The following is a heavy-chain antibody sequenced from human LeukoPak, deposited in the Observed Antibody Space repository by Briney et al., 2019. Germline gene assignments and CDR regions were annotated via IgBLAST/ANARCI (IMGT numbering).Heavy chain of an antibody. J-gene: IGHJ3*02. CDR2: IYYSGST. D-gene: IGHD3-3*01. V-gene: IGHV4-39*01. Sequence: PSETLSLLPTVSGDSINSTNPYSGWIRQPPGKGLEWIGSIYYSGSTYNNPSLKRRVTISLEPTKTKFSRKLTSMTAAYTAVYYCASLLTEYYYTLRAFMICGPGAMVTVSS. CDR1: GDSINSTNPY. CDR3: ASLLTEYYYTLRAFMI.